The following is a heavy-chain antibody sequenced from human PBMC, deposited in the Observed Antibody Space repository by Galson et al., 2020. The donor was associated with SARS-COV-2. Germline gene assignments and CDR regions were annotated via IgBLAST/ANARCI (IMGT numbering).Heavy chain of an antibody. CDR1: GGSISSGSYY. CDR2: IYTSGST. CDR3: ARDPLAVAGNWYFDL. Sequence: SETLSLTCTVSGGSISSGSYYWSWIRQPAGKGLEWIGRIYTSGSTNYNPSLKSRVTISVDTSKNQFSLKLSSVTAADTAVYYCARDPLAVAGNWYFDLWGRGTLVTVSS. D-gene: IGHD6-19*01. J-gene: IGHJ2*01. V-gene: IGHV4-61*02.